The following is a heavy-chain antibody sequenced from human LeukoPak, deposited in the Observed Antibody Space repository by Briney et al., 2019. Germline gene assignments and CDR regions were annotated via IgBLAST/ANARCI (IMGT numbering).Heavy chain of an antibody. V-gene: IGHV4-4*07. J-gene: IGHJ5*02. D-gene: IGHD4-17*01. CDR3: ARERGDTTAVLFDP. CDR2: IYTSGST. CDR1: GGSISSYY. Sequence: PSETLSLTCTVSGGSISSYYWSWIRQPAGKGLEWIGRIYTSGSTNYNPSPKSRVTMSVDTSKNQFSLKLSSVTAADTAVYYCARERGDTTAVLFDPRGQGTLVTVSS.